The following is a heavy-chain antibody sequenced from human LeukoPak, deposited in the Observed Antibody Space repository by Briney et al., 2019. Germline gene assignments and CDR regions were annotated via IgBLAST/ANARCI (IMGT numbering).Heavy chain of an antibody. V-gene: IGHV4-38-2*02. Sequence: PSETLSLTCTVSGYSITSGFYWGWIRQSPGKGLEWIGSMYHRGTSYYNPSLKSRVTISVDTSKNQFSLKLGSVTAADAALYYCARVSGSYYSDYWGRGTLVTVSS. CDR1: GYSITSGFY. CDR3: ARVSGSYYSDY. CDR2: MYHRGTS. D-gene: IGHD1-26*01. J-gene: IGHJ4*02.